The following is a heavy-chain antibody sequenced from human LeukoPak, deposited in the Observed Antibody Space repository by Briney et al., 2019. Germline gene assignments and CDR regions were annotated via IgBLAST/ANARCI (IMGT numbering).Heavy chain of an antibody. CDR2: IYHSGST. J-gene: IGHJ4*02. D-gene: IGHD3-16*01. V-gene: IGHV4-30-2*01. CDR1: GDSTTAYY. CDR3: ARDGGGYVEGY. Sequence: SETLSLTCSVSGDSTTAYYWSWIRQPPGKGLEWIGYIYHSGSTYYNPSLKSRVTISVDRSKNQFSLKLSSVTAADTAVYYCARDGGGYVEGYWGQGTLVTVSS.